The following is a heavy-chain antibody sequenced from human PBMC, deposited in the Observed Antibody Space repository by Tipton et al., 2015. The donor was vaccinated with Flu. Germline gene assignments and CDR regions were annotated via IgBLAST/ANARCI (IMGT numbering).Heavy chain of an antibody. CDR3: ARDEGVVNYYFGMDV. V-gene: IGHV3-33*01. CDR1: GFDFSVYG. CDR2: IWYDGSNI. Sequence: SLRLSCKVSGFDFSVYGMHWVRQAPSKGLEWVAVIWYDGSNIHYADSVKGRFTISRDNSKNTLYLQMNGLRAEDTAVYYCARDEGVVNYYFGMDVWGQGTTVTVSS. J-gene: IGHJ6*01.